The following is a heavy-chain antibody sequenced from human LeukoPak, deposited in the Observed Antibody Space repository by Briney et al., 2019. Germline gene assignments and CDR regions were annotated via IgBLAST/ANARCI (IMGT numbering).Heavy chain of an antibody. D-gene: IGHD1-1*01. J-gene: IGHJ5*02. CDR2: INHSGST. Sequence: SETLSLTCAVYGGSFSGYYWSWIRQPPGKELEWIGEINHSGSTNYNPSLKSRVTISVDTSKNQFSLKLSSVTAADTAVYYCARGENAGDWFDPWGQGTLVTVSS. CDR1: GGSFSGYY. CDR3: ARGENAGDWFDP. V-gene: IGHV4-34*01.